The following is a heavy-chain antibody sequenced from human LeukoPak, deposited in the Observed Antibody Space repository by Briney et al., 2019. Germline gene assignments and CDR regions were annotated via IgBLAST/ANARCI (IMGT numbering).Heavy chain of an antibody. CDR2: INPNSGGT. J-gene: IGHJ5*02. V-gene: IGHV1-2*02. CDR3: ARDGSGSYWFDP. Sequence: GASVKVSCKASGYTFTDYYMHWVRLAPGQGLEWMGWINPNSGGTNYAQKFQGRVTMTRDTSISTAYMELSRLRSDDTAVYYCARDGSGSYWFDPWGQGTLVTVSS. CDR1: GYTFTDYY. D-gene: IGHD3-10*01.